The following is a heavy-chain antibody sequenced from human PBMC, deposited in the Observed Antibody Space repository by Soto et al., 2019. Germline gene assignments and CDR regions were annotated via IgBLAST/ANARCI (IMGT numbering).Heavy chain of an antibody. CDR3: ARGFVETAMAFDY. Sequence: QVQLQESGPGLVKPSQTLSLACSVSGASINSGGYFWSWIRQLPGKGLEWIGYIHYSGSTYYNPSLKSRVVMSIDTSTNDLSMKLSSVTAADTAVFYCARGFVETAMAFDYWGQGAIVTVSA. J-gene: IGHJ4*02. V-gene: IGHV4-31*03. CDR2: IHYSGST. D-gene: IGHD5-18*01. CDR1: GASINSGGYF.